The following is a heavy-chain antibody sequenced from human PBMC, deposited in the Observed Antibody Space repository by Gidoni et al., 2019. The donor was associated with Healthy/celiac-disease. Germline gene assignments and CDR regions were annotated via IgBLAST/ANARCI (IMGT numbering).Heavy chain of an antibody. CDR3: AREGYGDYVWFDP. J-gene: IGHJ5*02. CDR2: SNPNGGGT. V-gene: IGHV1-2*06. CDR1: GYTLTGYY. D-gene: IGHD4-17*01. Sequence: QVQLVQPGAEVKNPGALVTVSCKSHGYTLTGYYMHWVRQAPGQGLEWMGRSNPNGGGTNYAQKFQGRVTMSRDTSISTAYMELSRLRSDDTAVYYCAREGYGDYVWFDPWGQGTLVTVSS.